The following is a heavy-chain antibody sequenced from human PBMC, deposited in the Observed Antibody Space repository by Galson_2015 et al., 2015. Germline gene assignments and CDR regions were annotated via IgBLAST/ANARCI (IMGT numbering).Heavy chain of an antibody. J-gene: IGHJ4*02. CDR2: IYWDDDK. D-gene: IGHD3-10*01. Sequence: PALVKPPQTLTLTCSFSGFSISTSGAGVGWIRQPPGKALEWLAVIYWDDDKFYSPSLKNRLTITKDASTNQVVLTMTNMDPVDSATYYCAHRLGSVGWDRAYFDYWGQGTLVTVSS. V-gene: IGHV2-5*02. CDR1: GFSISTSGAG. CDR3: AHRLGSVGWDRAYFDY.